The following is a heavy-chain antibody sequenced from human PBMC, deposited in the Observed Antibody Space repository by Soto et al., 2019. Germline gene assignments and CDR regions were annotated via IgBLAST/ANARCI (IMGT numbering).Heavy chain of an antibody. Sequence: QLQLPESGPGLVKASETLSLTCTVSGGSLTRNNHFWGRVRQSPGKGLEWIGSIQYGGTTNYNPSLKSRVIMSAETSKNQFSLMMNSVTAADTAVYYCARLGSSGWYQGSYFDYWGQGTLVTVSS. CDR3: ARLGSSGWYQGSYFDY. J-gene: IGHJ4*02. CDR2: IQYGGTT. CDR1: GGSLTRNNHF. V-gene: IGHV4-39*01. D-gene: IGHD6-19*01.